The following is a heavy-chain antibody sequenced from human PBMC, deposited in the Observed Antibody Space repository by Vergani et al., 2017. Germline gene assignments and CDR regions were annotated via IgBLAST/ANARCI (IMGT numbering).Heavy chain of an antibody. J-gene: IGHJ4*02. CDR3: ARHTTYTYS. Sequence: EVELVQSGPEMRKPGESLKISCKGSEYSFGNYWIGWVRQMPGECLEWMGIIYPADSDTRYSPSFQGQVTISADKSISTAFLQWDSLKASDTALYYCARHTTYTYSWGQGTLVTVSS. CDR1: EYSFGNYW. D-gene: IGHD1-1*01. V-gene: IGHV5-51*01. CDR2: IYPADSDT.